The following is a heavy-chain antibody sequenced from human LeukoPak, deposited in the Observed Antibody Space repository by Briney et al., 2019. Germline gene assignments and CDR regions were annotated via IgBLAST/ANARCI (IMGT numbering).Heavy chain of an antibody. CDR2: IRSKAYGGTT. J-gene: IGHJ4*02. D-gene: IGHD3-22*01. CDR1: GFTFGDYA. CDR3: TWGYYDSSGYYPY. Sequence: GGSLRLSCTASGFTFGDYAMSWVRQAPGKGLEWVGFIRSKAYGGTTEYAASVKGRFTISRDDSKSIVYLQMNSLKTEDTAVYYCTWGYYDSSGYYPYWGQGTLVTVSS. V-gene: IGHV3-49*04.